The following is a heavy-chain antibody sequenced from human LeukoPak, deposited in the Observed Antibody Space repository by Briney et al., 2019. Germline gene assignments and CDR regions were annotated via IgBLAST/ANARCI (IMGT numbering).Heavy chain of an antibody. CDR2: IRGKAYGGTT. D-gene: IGHD6-19*01. Sequence: GGSLRLSCTASGFTFGDYAVSWVRQAPGKGLEWVGFIRGKAYGGTTEYAASVRGRFTISRDDSKSIAYLQMNSLKTEDTAVYYCTRERLAVAGTSTYWGQGTLVTVSS. V-gene: IGHV3-49*04. J-gene: IGHJ4*02. CDR1: GFTFGDYA. CDR3: TRERLAVAGTSTY.